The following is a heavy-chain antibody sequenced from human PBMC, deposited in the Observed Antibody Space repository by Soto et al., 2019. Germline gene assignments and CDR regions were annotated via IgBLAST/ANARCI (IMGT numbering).Heavy chain of an antibody. Sequence: EVQLLESGGGLVQPGGSLRLACAASGFTFSSSAMSWVRQAPGKGLEWVSAISGSCGSTFYADSVKGRFTISRDHSKNTPCLQRNRLTAEDTGRYYCAEDHEGETKFGGVIVAWGQGTLVTVSS. V-gene: IGHV3-23*01. CDR3: AEDHEGETKFGGVIVA. CDR2: ISGSCGST. J-gene: IGHJ4*02. CDR1: GFTFSSSA. D-gene: IGHD3-16*02.